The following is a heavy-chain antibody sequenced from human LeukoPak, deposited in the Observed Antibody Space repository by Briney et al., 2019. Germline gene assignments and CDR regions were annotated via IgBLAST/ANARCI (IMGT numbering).Heavy chain of an antibody. CDR2: IHHSGST. Sequence: SETLSLTCTVSGGSISSGTYYWTWIRQPPGKGLEWVGYIHHSGSTYYKPSLKSRVTISVDTSKNQFSLKLSSVTAADTAVYHCARAQPARYCTSTSCYAAFDIWGQGTMVTVSS. D-gene: IGHD2-2*01. CDR1: GGSISSGTYY. J-gene: IGHJ3*02. CDR3: ARAQPARYCTSTSCYAAFDI. V-gene: IGHV4-30-2*01.